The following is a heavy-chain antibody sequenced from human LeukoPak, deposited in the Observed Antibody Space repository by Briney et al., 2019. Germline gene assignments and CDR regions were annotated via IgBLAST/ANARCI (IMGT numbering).Heavy chain of an antibody. CDR1: GGSVRTYY. D-gene: IGHD4-11*01. J-gene: IGHJ4*01. V-gene: IGHV4-4*07. Sequence: SETLSLTCTVSGGSVRTYYWSWIRQPAGKGLEWIGRIYISGRTNYNPSLESRVTVSLDTSKNQFSLKLHSVTAADTAVYYCAKGPYTNFFDSWGHGTLVTVSS. CDR2: IYISGRT. CDR3: AKGPYTNFFDS.